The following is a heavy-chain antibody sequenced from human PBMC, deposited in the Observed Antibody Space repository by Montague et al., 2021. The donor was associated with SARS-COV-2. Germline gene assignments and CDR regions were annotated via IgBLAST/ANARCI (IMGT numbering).Heavy chain of an antibody. CDR1: GFPFSSYA. J-gene: IGHJ4*02. V-gene: IGHV3-23*01. CDR2: ISGSGGST. D-gene: IGHD3-10*01. CDR3: ANDVGALLGSGSYQGY. Sequence: SRSLSLSASGFPFSSYAMSWVRQAPGKGLEWVSTISGSGGSTYYADSVKGRFTISRDNSKNTLYLQMNSLRAEDTAVYYCANDVGALLGSGSYQGYWGQGTLVTVSS.